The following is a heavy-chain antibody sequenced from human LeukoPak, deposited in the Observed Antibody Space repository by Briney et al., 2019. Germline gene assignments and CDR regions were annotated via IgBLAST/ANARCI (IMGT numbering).Heavy chain of an antibody. CDR1: GFTFSSYG. J-gene: IGHJ4*02. Sequence: GGSLRLSCAASGFTFSSYGMHWVRQAPGKGLEWVAVISYDGSNKYYADSVKGRFTISRDNSKNTLYLQMNSLRAEDTAVYYCTRDWRNLGYDYWGQGTLVTVSS. D-gene: IGHD5-12*01. CDR3: TRDWRNLGYDY. CDR2: ISYDGSNK. V-gene: IGHV3-30*03.